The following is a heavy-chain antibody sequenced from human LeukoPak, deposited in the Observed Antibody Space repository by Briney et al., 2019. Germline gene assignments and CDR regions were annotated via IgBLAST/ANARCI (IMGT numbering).Heavy chain of an antibody. V-gene: IGHV3-11*04. J-gene: IGHJ6*03. CDR1: GFTFSAYY. D-gene: IGHD2-15*01. CDR2: ISSSGSTI. CDR3: ARENIVAPYYYYMDV. Sequence: TGGSLRLSCAASGFTFSAYYMSWIRQAPGKGLEWVSYISSSGSTIYYADSVKGRFPISRDNAKNSLYLQMNSLRAEDTAVYYCARENIVAPYYYYMDVWGKGATVTVSS.